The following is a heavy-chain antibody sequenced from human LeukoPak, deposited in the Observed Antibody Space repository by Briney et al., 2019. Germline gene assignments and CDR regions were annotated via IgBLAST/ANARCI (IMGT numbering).Heavy chain of an antibody. CDR2: INPRYGST. D-gene: IGHD5-24*01. CDR3: AREEARDGSTGYYFDY. CDR1: GYTFSNYH. J-gene: IGHJ4*02. V-gene: IGHV1-46*01. Sequence: ASVKVSCKASGYTFSNYHMHWVRQAPGQGMEWMGIINPRYGSTTYAQNFQGRVTMTRDMSTSTVYMELSSLRSEDTAVYYCAREEARDGSTGYYFDYWGQGTLLTVSS.